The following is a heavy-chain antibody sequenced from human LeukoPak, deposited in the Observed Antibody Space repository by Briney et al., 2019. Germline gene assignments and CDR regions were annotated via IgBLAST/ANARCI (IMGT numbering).Heavy chain of an antibody. CDR2: INPNSGGT. D-gene: IGHD4-11*01. Sequence: ASVKVSCKASGYTFTGYYMHWVRQAPGQGLEWMGWINPNSGGTNYAQKFQGRVTMTRDTSISTAYMELSRLRSDDTAVYYCARDGGYGNYASYYGMDVWGQGTTVTVSS. CDR1: GYTFTGYY. CDR3: ARDGGYGNYASYYGMDV. J-gene: IGHJ6*02. V-gene: IGHV1-2*02.